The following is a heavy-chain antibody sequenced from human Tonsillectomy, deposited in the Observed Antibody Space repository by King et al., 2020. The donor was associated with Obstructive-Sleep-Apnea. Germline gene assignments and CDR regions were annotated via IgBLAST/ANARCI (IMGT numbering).Heavy chain of an antibody. CDR1: GFTFSSYS. J-gene: IGHJ6*02. Sequence: VQLVQSGGGLVKPGGSLRLSCAASGFTFSSYSMNWGRQAPGKGLEWVSSISSISSYIYYADSVKGRFTISRDNAKNSLYLQMNSLRAEDTAVYYCARDRSSGGYGMDVWGQGTTVTVSS. CDR3: ARDRSSGGYGMDV. D-gene: IGHD6-19*01. V-gene: IGHV3-21*01. CDR2: ISSISSYI.